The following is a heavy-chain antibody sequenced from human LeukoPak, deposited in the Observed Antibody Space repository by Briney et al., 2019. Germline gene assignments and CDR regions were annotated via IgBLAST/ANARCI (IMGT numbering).Heavy chain of an antibody. D-gene: IGHD2-2*02. CDR1: GFTFGDYA. Sequence: GGSLRLSCTASGFTFGDYAMSWVRQAPGKGLEWVGFIRSKAYGGTTEYAASVKGRFTISRDDSKSIAYLQMSSLKTEDTAVYYCTRWHYCSSTSCHNGVSYWGQGTLVTVSS. J-gene: IGHJ4*02. V-gene: IGHV3-49*04. CDR3: TRWHYCSSTSCHNGVSY. CDR2: IRSKAYGGTT.